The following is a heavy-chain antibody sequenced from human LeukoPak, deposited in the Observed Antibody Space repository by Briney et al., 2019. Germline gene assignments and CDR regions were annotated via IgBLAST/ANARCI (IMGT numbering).Heavy chain of an antibody. CDR2: IIPILGIA. V-gene: IGHV1-69*04. Sequence: GASVKVSCKASGGTFSSYAISWVRQAPGQGLEWMGRIIPILGIANYAQKFQGRVTITADKSTSTAYMELSSLRSEDTAVYYCARVASGPDGGGDYWGQGTLVTVSS. CDR1: GGTFSSYA. CDR3: ARVASGPDGGGDY. D-gene: IGHD4-23*01. J-gene: IGHJ4*02.